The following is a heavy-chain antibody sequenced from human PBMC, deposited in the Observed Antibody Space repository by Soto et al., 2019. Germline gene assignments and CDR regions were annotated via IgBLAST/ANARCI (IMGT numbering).Heavy chain of an antibody. CDR3: ARDRGYCGGDCYQYFQH. V-gene: IGHV1-69*08. CDR1: GGTFSSYT. Sequence: QVQLVQSGAEVKKPGSSVKVSCKASGGTFSSYTISWVRQAPGQGLEWMGRIIPILGIANYAQKFQGRVTITADKSTSTAYMELSSLRSEDTAVYYWARDRGYCGGDCYQYFQHWGQGTLVTVSS. CDR2: IIPILGIA. D-gene: IGHD2-21*01. J-gene: IGHJ1*01.